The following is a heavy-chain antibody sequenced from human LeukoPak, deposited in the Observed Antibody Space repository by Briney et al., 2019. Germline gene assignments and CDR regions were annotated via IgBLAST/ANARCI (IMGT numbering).Heavy chain of an antibody. CDR2: IYSGGST. CDR3: ARIMVRGVIRSAYYFDY. V-gene: IGHV3-53*01. CDR1: GFTVSSNY. J-gene: IGHJ4*02. Sequence: PGGSLRLSCAASGFTVSSNYMSWVRQAPGKGLEWVSVIYSGGSTYYADSVKGRFTISRDNSKNTLYLQMNSLRAEDTAVYYCARIMVRGVIRSAYYFDYWGQGTLVTVSS. D-gene: IGHD3-10*01.